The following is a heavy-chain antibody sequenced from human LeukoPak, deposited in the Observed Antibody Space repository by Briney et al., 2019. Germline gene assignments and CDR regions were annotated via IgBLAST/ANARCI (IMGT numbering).Heavy chain of an antibody. V-gene: IGHV3-66*01. CDR1: GFTVSSNY. CDR3: ARDSPKGAFAY. CDR2: IYSGGST. J-gene: IGHJ4*02. Sequence: GGSLRLSCAASGFTVSSNYMSWVRQAPGKGLEWVSVIYSGGSTYYADSVKGRFTISRDNSKNTLYLQMNSLRAEDTAVYYCARDSPKGAFAYWGQGTLVTVSA.